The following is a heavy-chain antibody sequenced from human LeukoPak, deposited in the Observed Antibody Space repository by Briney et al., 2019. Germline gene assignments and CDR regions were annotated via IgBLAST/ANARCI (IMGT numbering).Heavy chain of an antibody. Sequence: GGSLRLSCAASGFTFSSYGMHWVRQAPGKGLEWVAFIRYDGSNKYYADSVKGRFTISRDNSKNTLYLQMNSLRAEDTAVYYCARTSYGSGSYYYYYYYMDVWGKGTTVTISS. J-gene: IGHJ6*03. V-gene: IGHV3-30*02. CDR1: GFTFSSYG. CDR3: ARTSYGSGSYYYYYYYMDV. CDR2: IRYDGSNK. D-gene: IGHD3-10*01.